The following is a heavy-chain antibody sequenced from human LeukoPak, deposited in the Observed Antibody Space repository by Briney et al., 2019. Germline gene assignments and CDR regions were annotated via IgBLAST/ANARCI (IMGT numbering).Heavy chain of an antibody. Sequence: GGSLRLSCTASGFTFRNYAMSWVRQAPGKGLEWVSAISSSSSGTYYPDSVRGRFTISRDNSKNMVYLQMSSLRAEDTAVYYCTKVVNSGNYYYFDYWGQGTLVTVSA. D-gene: IGHD3-22*01. CDR3: TKVVNSGNYYYFDY. CDR2: ISSSSSGT. CDR1: GFTFRNYA. V-gene: IGHV3-23*01. J-gene: IGHJ4*02.